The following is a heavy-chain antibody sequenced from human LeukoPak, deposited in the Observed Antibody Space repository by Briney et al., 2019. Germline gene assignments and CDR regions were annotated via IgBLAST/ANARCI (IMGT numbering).Heavy chain of an antibody. D-gene: IGHD3-3*01. V-gene: IGHV1-18*01. CDR1: GYTFTNYG. CDR3: ARAALGYDFWSPALIDY. J-gene: IGHJ4*02. CDR2: ISGYNGNT. Sequence: ASVKVSCKASGYTFTNYGISCVRQAPGQGLEWVGWISGYNGNTKYAQKFEGRVTMTTDTSTSTAYMELRSLRSDDTAVYYCARAALGYDFWSPALIDYWGQGTLVTVSS.